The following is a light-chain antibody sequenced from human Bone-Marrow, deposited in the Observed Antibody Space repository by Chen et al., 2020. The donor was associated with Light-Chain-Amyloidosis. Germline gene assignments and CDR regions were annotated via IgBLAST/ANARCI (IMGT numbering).Light chain of an antibody. J-gene: IGLJ2*01. CDR2: RDT. Sequence: SYELTQPPSVSVSPGQTARITCSGDDLPTKYAYWYQHKPGQAPVLVIHRDTEWPSGISERFSGSSSGTTATLTISGVQAEDEADYHCQSADSSGTYEVIFGGGTKLTVL. CDR1: DLPTKY. CDR3: QSADSSGTYEVI. V-gene: IGLV3-25*03.